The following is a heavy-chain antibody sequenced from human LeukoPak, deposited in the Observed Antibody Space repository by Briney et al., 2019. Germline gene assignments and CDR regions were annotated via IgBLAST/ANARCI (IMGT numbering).Heavy chain of an antibody. CDR2: ISGSGDNT. D-gene: IGHD4-17*01. CDR3: AKDQETTVTNFDY. V-gene: IGHV3-23*01. Sequence: GGSLRLSCAASGFTFSSYAMSWVRQAPGKGLEWVSGISGSGDNTYYADSVKGRFTISRDNSKNTLYVQVNSLGTEDTAAYYCAKDQETTVTNFDYWGQGTLVTVSS. J-gene: IGHJ4*02. CDR1: GFTFSSYA.